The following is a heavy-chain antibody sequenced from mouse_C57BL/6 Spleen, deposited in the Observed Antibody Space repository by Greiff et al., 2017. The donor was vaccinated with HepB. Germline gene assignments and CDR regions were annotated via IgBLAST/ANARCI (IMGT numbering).Heavy chain of an antibody. Sequence: EVQLQQSGPELVKPGASVKISCKASGYSFTGYYMNWVKQSPEKSLEWIGEINPSTGGTTYNQKFKAKATLTVDKSSSTAYMQLKSLTSEDSAVYYCARRGHAMDYWGQGTSVTVSS. CDR2: INPSTGGT. CDR3: ARRGHAMDY. J-gene: IGHJ4*01. CDR1: GYSFTGYY. V-gene: IGHV1-42*01.